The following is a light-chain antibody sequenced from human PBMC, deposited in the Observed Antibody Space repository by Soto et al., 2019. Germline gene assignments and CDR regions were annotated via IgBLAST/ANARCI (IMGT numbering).Light chain of an antibody. CDR2: WAS. CDR1: QSVLYSSDNKNY. CDR3: QQYYGSPT. J-gene: IGKJ4*01. Sequence: DIVMTQSPDSLAVSLGVRATINCKSSQSVLYSSDNKNYLACYQQKPGQPPKLLFYWASTRESGVPDRFSGSGSGTDFTLTISSLQAEDVAVYYCQQYYGSPTFGGGTKVEIK. V-gene: IGKV4-1*01.